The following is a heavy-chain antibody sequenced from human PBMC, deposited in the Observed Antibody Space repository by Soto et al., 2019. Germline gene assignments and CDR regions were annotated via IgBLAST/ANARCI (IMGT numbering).Heavy chain of an antibody. CDR2: ISGSGART. Sequence: GGSLRLSCAVAGFTFRNYAMSWVRQDPGKGLEWVTSISGSGARTYYADSVKGRITTSRDNSKNTLFLQVSSLRDEDTAVYYCARGDSYYDFGIECWGQGTVVTVSS. J-gene: IGHJ4*02. D-gene: IGHD3-3*01. V-gene: IGHV3-23*01. CDR3: ARGDSYYDFGIEC. CDR1: GFTFRNYA.